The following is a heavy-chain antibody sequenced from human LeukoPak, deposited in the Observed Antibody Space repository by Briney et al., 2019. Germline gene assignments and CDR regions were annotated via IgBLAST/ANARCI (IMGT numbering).Heavy chain of an antibody. CDR2: IKQDGSEK. CDR3: ARGGSTSELGYYYYGMDV. J-gene: IGHJ6*02. Sequence: PGGSLRLSCAASGFTFSAYLMSWVRQAPGKGLEWVANIKQDGSEKYYVDSVKGRFTISRDNAKNSLYLQMNSLRAEDTAMYYCARGGSTSELGYYYYGMDVWGQGTTVTVSS. D-gene: IGHD2-2*01. V-gene: IGHV3-7*03. CDR1: GFTFSAYL.